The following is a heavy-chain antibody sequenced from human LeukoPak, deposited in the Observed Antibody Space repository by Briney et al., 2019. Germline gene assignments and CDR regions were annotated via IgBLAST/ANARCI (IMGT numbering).Heavy chain of an antibody. Sequence: PGGSLRLSCAASGFTFSSYWMSWVRQAPGKGLEWVSYISSSSSTIYYADSVKGRFTISRDNAKNSLFLQMNSLRAEDTAVYYCARESVLLRFGEFQGDAFDIWGQGTMVTVSS. CDR1: GFTFSSYW. CDR2: ISSSSSTI. V-gene: IGHV3-48*04. D-gene: IGHD3-10*01. CDR3: ARESVLLRFGEFQGDAFDI. J-gene: IGHJ3*02.